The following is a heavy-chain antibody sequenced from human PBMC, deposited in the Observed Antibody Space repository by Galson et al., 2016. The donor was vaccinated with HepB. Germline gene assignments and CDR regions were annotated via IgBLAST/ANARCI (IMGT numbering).Heavy chain of an antibody. J-gene: IGHJ4*02. CDR3: AKAALVGPTYPLEF. CDR1: GFIFSNYA. V-gene: IGHV3-30*04. CDR2: ISEDGSSR. D-gene: IGHD1-26*01. Sequence: SLRLSCAASGFIFSNYAVLWVRQAPGKGPEWVAVISEDGSSRHYIASVEGRFTVSRDNSKNTFYLQMNSLRAEDRAVYYCAKAALVGPTYPLEFWGPGTLATVSS.